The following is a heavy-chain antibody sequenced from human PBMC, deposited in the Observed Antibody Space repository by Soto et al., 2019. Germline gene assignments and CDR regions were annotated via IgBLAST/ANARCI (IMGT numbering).Heavy chain of an antibody. J-gene: IGHJ6*02. CDR3: ARVTHDSSGQPTYYYYYYGMDV. CDR1: GFTFSSYW. Sequence: HPGGSLRLSCAASGFTFSSYWMSWVRQAPGKGLEWVANIKQDGSEKYYVDSVKGRFTISRDNAKNSLYLQMNSLRAEDTAVYYCARVTHDSSGQPTYYYYYYGMDVWGQGTTVTVSS. D-gene: IGHD3-22*01. CDR2: IKQDGSEK. V-gene: IGHV3-7*03.